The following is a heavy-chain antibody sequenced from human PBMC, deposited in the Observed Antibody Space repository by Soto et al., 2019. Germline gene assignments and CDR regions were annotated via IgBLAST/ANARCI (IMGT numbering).Heavy chain of an antibody. J-gene: IGHJ6*02. V-gene: IGHV1-2*02. CDR3: AREGIKGTTCHHGMHV. D-gene: IGHD1-7*01. CDR1: GYTFTGYY. CDR2: INPNSGGT. Sequence: SLQASCKASGYTFTGYYMHWVRQAPGQGLEWMGWINPNSGGTNYAQKFQGRVTMTRDTSISTAYMELSRLRSDDTAVDYCAREGIKGTTCHHGMHVSGRGIMVTVS.